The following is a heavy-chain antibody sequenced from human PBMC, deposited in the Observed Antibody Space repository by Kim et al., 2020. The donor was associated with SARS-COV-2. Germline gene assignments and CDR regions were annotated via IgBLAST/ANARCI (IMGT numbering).Heavy chain of an antibody. D-gene: IGHD3-22*01. V-gene: IGHV3-53*01. Sequence: GGSLRLSCAASGFTVSSNYMSWVRQAPGKGLEWVSVIYSGGSTYYADSVKGRFTISRDNSKNTLYLQMNSLRAEDTAVYYCARDSEGAWSGYYYPYYYYGMDVWPRDHGHRLL. CDR1: GFTVSSNY. CDR2: IYSGGST. CDR3: ARDSEGAWSGYYYPYYYYGMDV. J-gene: IGHJ6*02.